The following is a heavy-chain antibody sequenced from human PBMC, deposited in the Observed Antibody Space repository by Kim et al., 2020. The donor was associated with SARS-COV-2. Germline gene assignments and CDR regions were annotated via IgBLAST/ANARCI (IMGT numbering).Heavy chain of an antibody. J-gene: IGHJ4*02. D-gene: IGHD6-19*01. V-gene: IGHV4-4*07. Sequence: SETLSLTCTVSGASISSYYWNWIRQPAGKGLEWIGRIYSSGSTNYNPSLQSRVTMSVDTSKNQFSLKVRSVSAADTAVYYCARGGFRALADSFPYWGLGTLVTVSS. CDR1: GASISSYY. CDR2: IYSSGST. CDR3: ARGGFRALADSFPY.